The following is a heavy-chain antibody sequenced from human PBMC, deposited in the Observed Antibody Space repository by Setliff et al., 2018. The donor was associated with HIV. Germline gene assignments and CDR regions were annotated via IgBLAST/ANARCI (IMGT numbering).Heavy chain of an antibody. V-gene: IGHV1-69*13. CDR3: AREGNSGHGGQIEFDY. D-gene: IGHD1-26*01. CDR2: IIPMFGTA. Sequence: PSVKVSCKASGDTFRSRAFNWVRQAPGQGPEWMGGIIPMFGTANYAQKFQGRVTITADESTSTVYMELSSLRSDDTALYYCAREGNSGHGGQIEFDYWGQGTLVTVSS. J-gene: IGHJ4*02. CDR1: GDTFRSRA.